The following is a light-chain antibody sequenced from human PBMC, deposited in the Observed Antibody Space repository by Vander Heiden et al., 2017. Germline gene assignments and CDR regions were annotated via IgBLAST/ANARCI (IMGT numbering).Light chain of an antibody. CDR1: QGIRND. CDR3: LQDYSYPRT. V-gene: IGKV1-6*01. J-gene: IGKJ1*01. Sequence: AFKIPPSPSSLSASVGDRVTITCRASQGIRNDLGWYQQKPGQAPKVLIYGASTLHSGVPSRFSGSGSGTDFVLTISGLQPEDSATYFCLQDYSYPRTFGQGTKVEIK. CDR2: GAS.